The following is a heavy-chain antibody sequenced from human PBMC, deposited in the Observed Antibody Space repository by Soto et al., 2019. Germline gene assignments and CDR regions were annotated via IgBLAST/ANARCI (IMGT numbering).Heavy chain of an antibody. CDR3: ATYYTAVAYFEN. CDR2: INPNFCSA. D-gene: IGHD5-18*01. J-gene: IGHJ4*02. CDR1: GDPSSYSA. V-gene: IGHV1-69*01. Sequence: QVRVVQSGAEVRKPGSSVKVSCTASGDPSSYSAIGWLRQAPGQGLEWMGGINPNFCSAIYAQKFQGRTTITAHYMELNDLRSEDTAIYFCATYYTAVAYFENWGQGTLVTVSS.